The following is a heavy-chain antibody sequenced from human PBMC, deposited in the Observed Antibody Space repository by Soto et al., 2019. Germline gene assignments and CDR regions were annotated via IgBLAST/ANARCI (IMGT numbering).Heavy chain of an antibody. J-gene: IGHJ5*02. CDR1: GGSISSYY. CDR2: IYYSGST. D-gene: IGHD4-17*01. Sequence: SETLSLTCTVSGGSISSYYWSWIRQPPGKGLEWIGYIYYSGSTNYNPSLKSRVTISVDTSKNQFSLKLSSVTAADTAVYYCARAAGYGDYEWWFDPWGQGTLVTVS. CDR3: ARAAGYGDYEWWFDP. V-gene: IGHV4-59*01.